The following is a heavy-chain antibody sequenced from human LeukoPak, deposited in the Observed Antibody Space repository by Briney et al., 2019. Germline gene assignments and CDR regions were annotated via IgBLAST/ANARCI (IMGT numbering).Heavy chain of an antibody. J-gene: IGHJ4*02. CDR3: AKSVPAIRGKIDY. Sequence: PGGSLRLSCVASGFTLSQYGMHWVRQAPGKGLEWVAFLRFDGGDQSYADSVKGRFTISRDNSKNTLYLQMNSLRAEDTAVYYCAKSVPAIRGKIDYWGQGTLVTVSS. V-gene: IGHV3-30*02. D-gene: IGHD3-10*01. CDR1: GFTLSQYG. CDR2: LRFDGGDQ.